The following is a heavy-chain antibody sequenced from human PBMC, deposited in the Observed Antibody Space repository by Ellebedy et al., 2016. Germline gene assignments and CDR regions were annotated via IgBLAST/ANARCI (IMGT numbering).Heavy chain of an antibody. CDR1: GFTFNIAG. J-gene: IGHJ4*02. CDR2: IVFSGTAT. V-gene: IGHV3-21*01. D-gene: IGHD3-3*01. Sequence: GESLKISCAASGFTFNIAGMTWVRQAPGKGLEWVATIVFSGTATYYSDSVKGRFIISRDNAKNSLFLQMNSLRVEDTAVYYCARDGSEWSRGYWGQGTLVTVSS. CDR3: ARDGSEWSRGY.